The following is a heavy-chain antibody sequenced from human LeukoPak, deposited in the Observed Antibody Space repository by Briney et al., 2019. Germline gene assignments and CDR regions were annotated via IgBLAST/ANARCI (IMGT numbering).Heavy chain of an antibody. V-gene: IGHV3-30*04. CDR2: ISYDGSNK. J-gene: IGHJ5*02. CDR3: ARGSWFDP. CDR1: GFTFSSYA. Sequence: GGSLRLSCAASGFTFSSYAMHRVRQAPGKGLEWVAVISYDGSNKYYADSVKGRFTISRDNSKNTLYLQMNSLRAEDTAVYYCARGSWFDPWGQGTLVTVSS.